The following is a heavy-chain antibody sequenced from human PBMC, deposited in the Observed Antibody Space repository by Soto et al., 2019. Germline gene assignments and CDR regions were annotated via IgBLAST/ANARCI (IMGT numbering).Heavy chain of an antibody. CDR2: ISAYNGNT. Sequence: QVQLVQSGAEVKKPGASVKVSCKASGYTFTSYGISWVRQAPGQGLGWMGWISAYNGNTNYAQKRQGSVTMTIDPSSSIAYMELRSLRSDDRAVYYCARVVPAAMLDYWGQGTLVTVSS. V-gene: IGHV1-18*01. CDR3: ARVVPAAMLDY. CDR1: GYTFTSYG. D-gene: IGHD2-2*01. J-gene: IGHJ4*02.